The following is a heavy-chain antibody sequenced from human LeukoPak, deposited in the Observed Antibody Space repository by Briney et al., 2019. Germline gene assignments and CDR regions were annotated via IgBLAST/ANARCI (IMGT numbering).Heavy chain of an antibody. CDR1: GFTVSSNY. Sequence: HPGGSLRLSCAASGFTVSSNYMSWVRQAPGKGLEWVSVIYSGGSTYYADSVKGRFTISRDNSKNTLYLQMNSLRAEDTAVYYCARVGGRRDGYNLHFDYWGQGTLVTVSS. CDR2: IYSGGST. CDR3: ARVGGRRDGYNLHFDY. D-gene: IGHD5-24*01. J-gene: IGHJ4*02. V-gene: IGHV3-53*01.